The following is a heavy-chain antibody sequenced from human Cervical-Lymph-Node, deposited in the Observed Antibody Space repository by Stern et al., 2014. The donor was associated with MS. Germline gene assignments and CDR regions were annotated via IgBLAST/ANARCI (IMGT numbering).Heavy chain of an antibody. V-gene: IGHV4-39*01. Sequence: VQLVESGPGLVKPSETLSLTCTVSGGSISSSSYYWGWIRQPPGKGLEWIGSIYYSGGTYYTPSHKSRCPIPVDTPKNQFPLKLSFVPAADTAVYYCARHLVDGSTPLWYYYYGMDVWGQGTTVTVSS. CDR2: IYYSGGT. D-gene: IGHD1-26*01. J-gene: IGHJ6*02. CDR3: ARHLVDGSTPLWYYYYGMDV. CDR1: GGSISSSSYY.